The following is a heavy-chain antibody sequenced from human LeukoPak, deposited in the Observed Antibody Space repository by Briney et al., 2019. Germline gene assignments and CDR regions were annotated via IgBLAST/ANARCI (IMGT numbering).Heavy chain of an antibody. V-gene: IGHV4-59*01. CDR1: GGSISSYY. CDR3: AREVFWSGYGNWFDP. CDR2: IYYSGST. D-gene: IGHD3-3*01. J-gene: IGHJ5*02. Sequence: SETLSLTCTVSGGSISSYYWSWIRQPPGKGLEWIGYIYYSGSTNYNPSLKSRVTISVDTSKNQFSLKLSSVTAADTAVYYCAREVFWSGYGNWFDPWGQGTLVTVSS.